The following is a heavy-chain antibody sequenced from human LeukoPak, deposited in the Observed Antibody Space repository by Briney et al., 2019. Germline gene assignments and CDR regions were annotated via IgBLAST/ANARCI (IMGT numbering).Heavy chain of an antibody. Sequence: GESLKISCRGSGYRFTSYWIGWVRQMPGKGLEWMGVIYPGDSDTRYSPSFQGQVTISADKSTSTAYLQWSSLKASDTAMYYCARLSRPIVVVPAAIQPHYYYGMDVWGQGTTVTVSS. CDR2: IYPGDSDT. CDR3: ARLSRPIVVVPAAIQPHYYYGMDV. J-gene: IGHJ6*02. CDR1: GYRFTSYW. D-gene: IGHD2-2*02. V-gene: IGHV5-51*01.